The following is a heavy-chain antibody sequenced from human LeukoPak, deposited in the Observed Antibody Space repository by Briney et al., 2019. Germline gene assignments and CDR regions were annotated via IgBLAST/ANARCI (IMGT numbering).Heavy chain of an antibody. Sequence: ASVKVSCKTSGYTFTSYYIHWVRQAPGQGLEWMGIINPSSGATNYAQKFQGRVTMTRDTSTSTVYMELISQRSEDTAVYYCARATNFYYYYGMDVWGQGTTVTVSS. CDR3: ARATNFYYYYGMDV. J-gene: IGHJ6*02. D-gene: IGHD1-26*01. CDR2: INPSSGAT. CDR1: GYTFTSYY. V-gene: IGHV1-46*01.